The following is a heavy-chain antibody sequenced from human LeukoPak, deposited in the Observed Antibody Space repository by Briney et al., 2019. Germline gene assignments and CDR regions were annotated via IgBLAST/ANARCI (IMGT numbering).Heavy chain of an antibody. Sequence: PSETLSLTCTVSGYSISSGYYWGWIRQPPGKGLEWIGSIYHSGSTYYNPSLKSRVTISVDTSKNQFSLKLSSVTAADTAVYYCASEVPPYDSSGYSENWGQGTLVTVSS. D-gene: IGHD3-22*01. V-gene: IGHV4-38-2*02. CDR3: ASEVPPYDSSGYSEN. CDR2: IYHSGST. CDR1: GYSISSGYY. J-gene: IGHJ4*02.